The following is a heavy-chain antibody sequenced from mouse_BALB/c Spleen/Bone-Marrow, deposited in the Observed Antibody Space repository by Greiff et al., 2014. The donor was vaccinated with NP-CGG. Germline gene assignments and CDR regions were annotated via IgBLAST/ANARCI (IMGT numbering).Heavy chain of an antibody. CDR3: TTLARTNFDY. Sequence: EVKLMESGTVLARPGAAVKMSCKASGYTFSNYWMHWVKQRPGQGLEWIGTIYPGNSDTTYNQKFKGKAKLTAVTSTSTAYMDLSSLTKEDSAVYYCTTLARTNFDYWGQGTTLTVSS. J-gene: IGHJ2*01. CDR2: IYPGNSDT. D-gene: IGHD3-1*01. V-gene: IGHV1-5*01. CDR1: GYTFSNYW.